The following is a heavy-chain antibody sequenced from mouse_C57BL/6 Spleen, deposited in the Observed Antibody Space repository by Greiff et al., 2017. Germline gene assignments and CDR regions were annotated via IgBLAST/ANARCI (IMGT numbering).Heavy chain of an antibody. V-gene: IGHV5-15*01. CDR2: ISNLAYSI. D-gene: IGHD2-4*01. J-gene: IGHJ2*01. CDR1: GFTFSDYG. Sequence: EVQLVESGGGLVQPGGSLKLSCAASGFTFSDYGMAWVRQAPRKGPEWVAFISNLAYSIYYADTVTGRFTISRENAKNTLYLEMSSLRSEDTAMYYCARVYDYHFDYWGQGTTLTVSS. CDR3: ARVYDYHFDY.